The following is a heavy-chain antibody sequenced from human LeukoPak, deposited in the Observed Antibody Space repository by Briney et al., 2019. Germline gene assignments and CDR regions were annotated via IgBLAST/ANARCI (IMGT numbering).Heavy chain of an antibody. Sequence: GGSLRLSCAASGFAFSDSAVSWVRHSPGEGLKWVSSISDTGGRTYYADSVKGRFTITRDNSRNTVNLQMNSLRAGDTARYYCAKGGQDFDFWRFDLWGQGILVIVSS. D-gene: IGHD3-3*01. CDR1: GFAFSDSA. CDR2: ISDTGGRT. CDR3: AKGGQDFDFWRFDL. V-gene: IGHV3-23*01. J-gene: IGHJ5*02.